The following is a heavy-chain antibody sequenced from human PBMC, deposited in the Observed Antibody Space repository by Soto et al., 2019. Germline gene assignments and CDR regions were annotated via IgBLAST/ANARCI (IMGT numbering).Heavy chain of an antibody. V-gene: IGHV4-59*12. Sequence: SETLSLTCTVSGGSISSYYWSWIRQPPGKGLEWIGYIYYSGSTNYNPSLKSRVTISVDTSKNQFSLKLSSVTAADTAVYYCAGRSWSGYYTYFDYWGQGTLVTVSS. CDR3: AGRSWSGYYTYFDY. CDR1: GGSISSYY. CDR2: IYYSGST. J-gene: IGHJ4*02. D-gene: IGHD3-3*01.